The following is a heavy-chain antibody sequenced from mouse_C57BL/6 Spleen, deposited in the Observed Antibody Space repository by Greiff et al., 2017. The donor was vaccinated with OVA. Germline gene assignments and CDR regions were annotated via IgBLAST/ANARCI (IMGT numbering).Heavy chain of an antibody. CDR1: GYTFTSYW. V-gene: IGHV1-64*01. J-gene: IGHJ1*03. Sequence: QVQLKQPGAELVKPGASVKLSCKASGYTFTSYWMHWVKQRPGQGLEWIGMIHPNSGSTNYNEKFKSKATLTVDKSSSTAYMQLSSLTSEDSAVYYCARSPYYGSSYWYFDVWGTGTTVTVSS. CDR3: ARSPYYGSSYWYFDV. CDR2: IHPNSGST. D-gene: IGHD1-1*01.